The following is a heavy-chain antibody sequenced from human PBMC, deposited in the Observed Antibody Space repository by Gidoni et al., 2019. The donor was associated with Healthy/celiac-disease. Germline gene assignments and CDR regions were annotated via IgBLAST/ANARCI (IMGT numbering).Heavy chain of an antibody. J-gene: IGHJ5*02. V-gene: IGHV4-39*01. CDR1: GGYSTSSSYD. Sequence: QLQMQESGPGLVKPSATLSLTGTVAGGYSTSSSYDWGWIRQPPGQVLELIGSIYYSGGTYYNPALKRRVTLSVDTSKNQFSLKLSSVTAADTAVYYCANSSGWYLDWFDPWGQGTLVTVSS. D-gene: IGHD6-19*01. CDR2: IYYSGGT. CDR3: ANSSGWYLDWFDP.